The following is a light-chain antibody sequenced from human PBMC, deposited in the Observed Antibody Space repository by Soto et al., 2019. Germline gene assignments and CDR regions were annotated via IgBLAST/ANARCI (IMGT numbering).Light chain of an antibody. Sequence: DIQMTQSPSSLSASVGDRVTITCRASQGIIDYLAWYQQKPGKAPKLLIYAASTLQSGVPSRFSGSGAGTDFPLTISGLQPEDVATYFCQKYNSAPQTFGQGTKVEIK. V-gene: IGKV1-27*01. J-gene: IGKJ1*01. CDR1: QGIIDY. CDR3: QKYNSAPQT. CDR2: AAS.